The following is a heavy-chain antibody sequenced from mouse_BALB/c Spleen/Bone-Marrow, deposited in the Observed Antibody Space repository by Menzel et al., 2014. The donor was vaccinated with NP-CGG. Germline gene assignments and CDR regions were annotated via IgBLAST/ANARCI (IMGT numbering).Heavy chain of an antibody. CDR3: ARWYYGSGFAY. Sequence: EVQLVESGGGLVKPGESLKLSCAASGFTFSSYAMSWVRQTPEKRLEWVASISSGGSTYYPDSVKGRFTISRDNARNILYLQMSSLRSEDTAMYYCARWYYGSGFAYWGQGTLVTVSA. CDR2: ISSGGST. CDR1: GFTFSSYA. V-gene: IGHV5-6-5*01. D-gene: IGHD1-1*01. J-gene: IGHJ3*01.